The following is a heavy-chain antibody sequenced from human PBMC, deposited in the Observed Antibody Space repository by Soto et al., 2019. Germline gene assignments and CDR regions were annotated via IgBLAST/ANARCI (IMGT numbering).Heavy chain of an antibody. CDR3: ARDGCSGGVCSRAFDI. CDR1: GFTFSTSW. Sequence: EVQLVESGGVLVQPGGSLRLSCAASGFTFSTSWMHWVRQVPGKGMVWVSRISGDGSSTRYADSVTGRFTVSRDNARNTLYLQMSSRRVEDTAVYHCARDGCSGGVCSRAFDIGGQGTMVTVSS. D-gene: IGHD2-15*01. V-gene: IGHV3-74*01. CDR2: ISGDGSST. J-gene: IGHJ3*02.